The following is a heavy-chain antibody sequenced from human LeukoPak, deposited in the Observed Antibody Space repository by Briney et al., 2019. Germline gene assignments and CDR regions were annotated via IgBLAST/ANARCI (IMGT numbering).Heavy chain of an antibody. V-gene: IGHV4-39*07. D-gene: IGHD4-17*01. J-gene: IGHJ3*02. CDR2: IYYSGST. Sequence: PSETLSLTCTVSGGSISSSSYYWGWIRQPPGKGLEWIGSIYYSGSTYYNPFLKSRVTISVDTSKNQFSLKLSSVTAADTAVYYCARDTFGYGDYSDAFDIWGQGTMVTVSS. CDR3: ARDTFGYGDYSDAFDI. CDR1: GGSISSSSYY.